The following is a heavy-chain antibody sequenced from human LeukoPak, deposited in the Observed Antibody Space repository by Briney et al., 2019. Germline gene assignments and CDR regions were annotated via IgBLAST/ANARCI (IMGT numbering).Heavy chain of an antibody. CDR3: AREVPMITFGGVIVKPYRINWFDP. Sequence: ASVKVSCKASGYTFTSYYMHWVRQAPGQGLEWMGIINPSDGSTSYAQKFQGRVTMTRDTSTSTVYMELSSPRSEDTAVYYCAREVPMITFGGVIVKPYRINWFDPWGQGTLVTVSS. J-gene: IGHJ5*02. CDR2: INPSDGST. V-gene: IGHV1-46*01. CDR1: GYTFTSYY. D-gene: IGHD3-16*02.